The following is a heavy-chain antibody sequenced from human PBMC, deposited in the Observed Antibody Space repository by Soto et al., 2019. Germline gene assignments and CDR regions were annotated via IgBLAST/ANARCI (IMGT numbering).Heavy chain of an antibody. CDR1: GYTFSDYA. J-gene: IGHJ2*01. CDR2: ISASTRNT. V-gene: IGHV1-18*01. CDR3: VRGYCSVGSCYACWHFDL. D-gene: IGHD2-15*01. Sequence: QVQLVQSGGEVKKPGASVKVSCQASGYTFSDYAISWVRQAPGQGLEWMGWISASTRNTDQAQNFQGRVIMTLDTSTNTAYRELRSLRSDDTAVYYGVRGYCSVGSCYACWHFDLWGRGTLVTVSS.